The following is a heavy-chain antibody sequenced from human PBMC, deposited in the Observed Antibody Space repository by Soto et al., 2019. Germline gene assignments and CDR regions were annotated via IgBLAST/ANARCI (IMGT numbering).Heavy chain of an antibody. CDR2: ISYDGSNK. Sequence: QVQLVESGGGVVQPGRSLRLSCAASGFTFSSYGMHWVRQAPGKGLEWVAVISYDGSNKYYADSVKGRFTISRDNSKNTLYLQMNSLRAKDTAVYYCAKDGVEYSSSSDCFDYWCQGTLDTVSS. V-gene: IGHV3-30*18. J-gene: IGHJ4*02. CDR3: AKDGVEYSSSSDCFDY. D-gene: IGHD6-6*01. CDR1: GFTFSSYG.